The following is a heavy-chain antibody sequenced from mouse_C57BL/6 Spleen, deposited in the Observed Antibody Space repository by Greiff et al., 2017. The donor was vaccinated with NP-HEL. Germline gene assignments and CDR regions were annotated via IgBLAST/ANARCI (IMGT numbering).Heavy chain of an antibody. D-gene: IGHD4-1*01. Sequence: QVQLQQSGAELVRPGTSVKLSCKASGYTFTSYWMHWVKQRPGQGLEWIGVIDPSDSYTNYNQKFKGKATLTVDTSSSTAYMQLSSLTSEDSAVYYCARLRNWDLDYWGQGTTLTVSS. CDR2: IDPSDSYT. J-gene: IGHJ2*01. V-gene: IGHV1-59*01. CDR1: GYTFTSYW. CDR3: ARLRNWDLDY.